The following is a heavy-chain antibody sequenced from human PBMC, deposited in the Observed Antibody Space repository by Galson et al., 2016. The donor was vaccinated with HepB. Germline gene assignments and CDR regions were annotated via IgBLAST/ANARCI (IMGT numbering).Heavy chain of an antibody. J-gene: IGHJ6*02. Sequence: SLRLSCAVSGFTFSNYGMHWVRQASGKGLEWVAVIWHDGTTKYYADSVKGRFTISRDNSMNTLFLQMNSLSDEDTAVYYCAREQAMVRGIISGNYFYYYGMDVWGQGTTVTVSS. V-gene: IGHV3-33*01. CDR2: IWHDGTTK. D-gene: IGHD3-10*01. CDR1: GFTFSNYG. CDR3: AREQAMVRGIISGNYFYYYGMDV.